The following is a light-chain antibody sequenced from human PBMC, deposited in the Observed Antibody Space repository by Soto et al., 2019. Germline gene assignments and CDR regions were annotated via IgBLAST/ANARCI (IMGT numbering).Light chain of an antibody. J-gene: IGLJ2*01. CDR2: DDR. Sequence: SYELTQPPSVSVAPGQTASITCGGNNIGSKSVHWYQQKPGQAPVLVVYDDRDRPSGIPERFSGSNSGNTATLTISRVEAGDEADYFCQVWDSSSGVIFGGGIKLTVL. CDR1: NIGSKS. V-gene: IGLV3-21*02. CDR3: QVWDSSSGVI.